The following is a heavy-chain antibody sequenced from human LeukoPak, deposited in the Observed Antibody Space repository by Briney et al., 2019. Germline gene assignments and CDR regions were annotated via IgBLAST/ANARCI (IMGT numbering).Heavy chain of an antibody. CDR1: GGSISSSSYY. V-gene: IGHV4-39*07. CDR2: IYYSGST. CDR3: ARVYTRFYFDY. J-gene: IGHJ4*02. Sequence: SETLSLTCTVSGGSISSSSYYWGWIRQPPGKGLEWIGSIYYSGSTYYNPSLKSRVTISVDTSKNQFSLKLSSVTAADTAVYYCARVYTRFYFDYWGQGTLVTVSS. D-gene: IGHD1-14*01.